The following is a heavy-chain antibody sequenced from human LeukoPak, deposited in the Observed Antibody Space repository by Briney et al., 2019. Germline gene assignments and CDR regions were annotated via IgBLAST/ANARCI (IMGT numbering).Heavy chain of an antibody. CDR2: IYNSEST. CDR1: GGSISSYY. CDR3: GAESERWLVRS. D-gene: IGHD6-19*01. Sequence: SETLSLTCTVSGGSISSYYWSWIRQPPGKGLEWIGYIYNSESTNYNPSLKSRVTISIDTSKNQFSLKLSSVTAADTAVYYCGAESERWLVRSWGQGTLVTVSS. V-gene: IGHV4-59*01. J-gene: IGHJ4*02.